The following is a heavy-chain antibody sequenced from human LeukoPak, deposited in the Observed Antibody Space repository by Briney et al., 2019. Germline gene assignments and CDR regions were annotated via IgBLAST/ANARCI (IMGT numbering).Heavy chain of an antibody. Sequence: PGGSLRLSCAASGFTFASHAMSRVRQAPGKGLEWVSAISAGGENTDYADSVKGRFTISRDNSKNTLYLQVNSLRAEDTAAYYCAKSEGSSSARRFDYWGQGTLVTVSS. CDR3: AKSEGSSSARRFDY. V-gene: IGHV3-23*01. J-gene: IGHJ4*02. D-gene: IGHD6-19*01. CDR2: ISAGGENT. CDR1: GFTFASHA.